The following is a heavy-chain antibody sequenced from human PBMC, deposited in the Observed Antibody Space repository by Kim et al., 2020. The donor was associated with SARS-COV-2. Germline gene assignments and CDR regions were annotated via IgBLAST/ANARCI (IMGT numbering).Heavy chain of an antibody. CDR1: GFTFSSYW. CDR2: INTDGSTT. J-gene: IGHJ4*02. Sequence: GGSLRLSCTASGFTFSSYWMHWVRQAPGKGLVWVARINTDGSTTTYADSVKGRFTISRDNAKNTLYLQMNSLRAEDTAVYYCARVKPVAFPFYYWGQGTLVTVSS. V-gene: IGHV3-74*01. D-gene: IGHD6-19*01. CDR3: ARVKPVAFPFYY.